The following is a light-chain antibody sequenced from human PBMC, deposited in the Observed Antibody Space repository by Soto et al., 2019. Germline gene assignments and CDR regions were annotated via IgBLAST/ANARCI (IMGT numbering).Light chain of an antibody. CDR3: AAWDGSLQSGV. CDR1: SSNIGSHV. V-gene: IGLV1-44*01. Sequence: QTVVTQPPSASGTPGQRVTISCSGSSSNIGSHVVNWYQQVPGTAPKLLIYTNNQRPSGVPDRFSDSKSGTSASLAISGLQSEDEADYYCAAWDGSLQSGVFGGGTKVTVL. J-gene: IGLJ3*02. CDR2: TNN.